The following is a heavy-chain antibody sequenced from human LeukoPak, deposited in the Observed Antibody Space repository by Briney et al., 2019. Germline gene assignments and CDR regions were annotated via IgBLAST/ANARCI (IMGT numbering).Heavy chain of an antibody. J-gene: IGHJ6*03. CDR3: ARPDYDFWSGYYPDYYYYYYMDV. D-gene: IGHD3-3*01. V-gene: IGHV1-69*13. Sequence: ASVKVSCKASGGTFSSYAISWVRQAPGQGLEWMGGIIPIFGKANYAQKFQGRVTITADESTSTAYMELSSLRSEDTAVYYCARPDYDFWSGYYPDYYYYYYMDVWGKGTTVTVSS. CDR1: GGTFSSYA. CDR2: IIPIFGKA.